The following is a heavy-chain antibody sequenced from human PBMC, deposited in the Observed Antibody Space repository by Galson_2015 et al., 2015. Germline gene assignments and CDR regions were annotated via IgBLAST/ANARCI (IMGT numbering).Heavy chain of an antibody. CDR3: ARLVWFGNFYGMDV. Sequence: SLRLSCAASGFTFSSYSMNWVRQAPGKGLEWVSYISSSSSTIYYAVSVKGRFTISRDNAKNSLYLQMNSLRAEDTAVYYCARLVWFGNFYGMDVWGQGTTVTVSS. CDR2: ISSSSSTI. D-gene: IGHD3-10*01. J-gene: IGHJ6*02. V-gene: IGHV3-48*04. CDR1: GFTFSSYS.